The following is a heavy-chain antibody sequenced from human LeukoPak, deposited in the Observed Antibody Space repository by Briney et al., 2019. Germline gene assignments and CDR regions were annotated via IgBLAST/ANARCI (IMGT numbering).Heavy chain of an antibody. CDR2: INPSGGST. V-gene: IGHV1-46*01. J-gene: IGHJ4*02. D-gene: IGHD6-6*01. CDR1: GYTFTSYD. CDR3: ARNLIEYSSSSGVDY. Sequence: ASVKVSCKASGYTFTSYDINWVRQAPGQGLEWMGIINPSGGSTSYAQKFQGRVTMTRDTSTSTVYMELSSLRSEDTAVYYCARNLIEYSSSSGVDYWGQGTLVTVSS.